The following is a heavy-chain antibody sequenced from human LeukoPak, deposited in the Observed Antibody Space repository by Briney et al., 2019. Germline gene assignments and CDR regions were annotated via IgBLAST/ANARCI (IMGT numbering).Heavy chain of an antibody. D-gene: IGHD3-3*01. Sequence: ASVKVSCKVSGYTLTELCMHWVRQAPGKGLEWMGGCNPEDGETIYAQKFQGRVTMTTDTSTSTAYMELRSLRSDDTAVYYCARGLEWLTRRHTWFDPWGQGTLVTVSS. CDR3: ARGLEWLTRRHTWFDP. V-gene: IGHV1-24*01. CDR1: GYTLTELC. J-gene: IGHJ5*02. CDR2: CNPEDGET.